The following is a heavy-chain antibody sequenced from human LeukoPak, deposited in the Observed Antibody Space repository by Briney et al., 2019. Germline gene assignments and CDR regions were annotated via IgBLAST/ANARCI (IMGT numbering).Heavy chain of an antibody. Sequence: ASVKVSCKASGYTFTGYYMHWVRQAPGQGLEWMGWINPNSGGTNYAQKFQGRVTMTRDTSISTAYMELSRLRSDDTAVYYCAVDSGSYYEYSPRVDNCWGQGTLVTVSS. CDR1: GYTFTGYY. V-gene: IGHV1-2*02. J-gene: IGHJ4*02. D-gene: IGHD3-10*01. CDR2: INPNSGGT. CDR3: AVDSGSYYEYSPRVDNC.